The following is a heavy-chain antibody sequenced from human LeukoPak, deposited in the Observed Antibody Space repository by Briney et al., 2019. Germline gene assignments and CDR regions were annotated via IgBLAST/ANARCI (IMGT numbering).Heavy chain of an antibody. V-gene: IGHV3-49*04. J-gene: IGHJ4*02. Sequence: PGRCLRLSCTASGFPFRDFAMGCGPQAPGKGLEWVGFIRSKAYGAKTKYAASVKGRFTISRDHSKNIAYLQMDSLKTEDTAMYFCTRWVPSGSSWYYFDCGGQGTLVTVS. CDR2: IRSKAYGAKT. CDR3: TRWVPSGSSWYYFDC. D-gene: IGHD3-10*01. CDR1: GFPFRDFA.